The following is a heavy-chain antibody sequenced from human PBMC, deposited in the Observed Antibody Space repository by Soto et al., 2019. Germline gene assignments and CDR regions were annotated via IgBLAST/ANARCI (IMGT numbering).Heavy chain of an antibody. Sequence: ETLSLTCSVPGGSFNSRTYYWGWFLQPPGKGLEWIGSASSGGISYHNPSLKSRVTIAIDTSKNHLSLQLTSVTAADTAVYYCGRHWRETGTYAQPLDNWGQGTLVTVSS. CDR3: GRHWRETGTYAQPLDN. D-gene: IGHD1-1*01. V-gene: IGHV4-39*01. CDR1: GGSFNSRTYY. CDR2: ASSGGIS. J-gene: IGHJ4*02.